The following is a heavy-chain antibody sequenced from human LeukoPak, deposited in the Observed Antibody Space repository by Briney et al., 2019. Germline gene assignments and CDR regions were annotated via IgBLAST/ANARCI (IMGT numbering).Heavy chain of an antibody. Sequence: PSETLSLTCAVYGGSFSGYYWSWIRQPPGKGLEWIGYIYYSGSTNYNPSLKSRVTISVDTSKNQFSLKLSSVTAADTAVYYCARDRSSGRFDYWGQGTLVTVSS. CDR1: GGSFSGYY. J-gene: IGHJ4*02. CDR3: ARDRSSGRFDY. CDR2: IYYSGST. D-gene: IGHD1-26*01. V-gene: IGHV4-59*01.